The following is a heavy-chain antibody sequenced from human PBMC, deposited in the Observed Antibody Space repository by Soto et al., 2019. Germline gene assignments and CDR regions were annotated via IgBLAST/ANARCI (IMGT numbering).Heavy chain of an antibody. D-gene: IGHD5-12*01. CDR1: GFTFSSYA. CDR2: ISGSGGST. CDR3: AKDYGESGSSGYDHYYYYYMDV. J-gene: IGHJ6*03. Sequence: EVQLLESGGGLVQPGGSLRLSCAASGFTFSSYAMSWVRQAPGKGLEWVSAISGSGGSTYYADSVKGRFTISRDNSKNTLYLQMNSLRDEDTAVYYCAKDYGESGSSGYDHYYYYYMDVWGKGTTVTVSS. V-gene: IGHV3-23*01.